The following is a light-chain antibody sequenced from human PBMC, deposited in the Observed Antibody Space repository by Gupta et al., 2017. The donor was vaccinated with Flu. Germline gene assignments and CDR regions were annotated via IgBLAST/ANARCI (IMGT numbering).Light chain of an antibody. J-gene: IGLJ2*01. V-gene: IGLV3-19*01. Sequence: SSELPQDPAVSVTLGQTVRITCQGDSLRSYYASWYQQKPGQAPVLVIYDKNNRPSGIPNRFSGSSSGNTASLTITGAQAEDEADYYCNSRDSSSNHVVFGGGTKLTVL. CDR3: NSRDSSSNHVV. CDR2: DKN. CDR1: SLRSYY.